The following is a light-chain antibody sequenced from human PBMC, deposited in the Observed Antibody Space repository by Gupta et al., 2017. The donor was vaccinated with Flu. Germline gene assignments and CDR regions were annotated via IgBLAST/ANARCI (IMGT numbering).Light chain of an antibody. CDR2: DDS. Sequence: SYLLTQPPSVSVAPGQTARITCGGDNLGSQAVHWYQQKPGQAPVLVVFDDSDRPSEIPERFSGANSGKTATLTINRVEAGDEADYYCQVWDRSSDHVVFGGGTKLTVL. J-gene: IGLJ2*01. V-gene: IGLV3-21*02. CDR3: QVWDRSSDHVV. CDR1: NLGSQA.